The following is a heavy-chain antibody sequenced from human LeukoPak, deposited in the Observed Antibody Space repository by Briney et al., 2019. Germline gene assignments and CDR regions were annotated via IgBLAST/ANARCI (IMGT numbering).Heavy chain of an antibody. J-gene: IGHJ4*02. CDR1: GFTYITYW. V-gene: IGHV3-74*01. D-gene: IGHD5-12*01. CDR3: ARHGGMTGYEDY. CDR2: INIDGSTI. Sequence: GGSLRLSCAASGFTYITYWMHWVRQAPGEGVVWVSRINIDGSTINYANSVKGRFTISRDNVNNILYLQMNTLRADDTAIYYCARHGGMTGYEDYWGQGTLVTVSS.